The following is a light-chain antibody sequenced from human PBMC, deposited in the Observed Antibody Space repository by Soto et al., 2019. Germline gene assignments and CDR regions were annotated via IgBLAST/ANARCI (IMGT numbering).Light chain of an antibody. CDR2: DAS. CDR3: LCYITYPWT. J-gene: IGKJ1*01. Sequence: DIQMTQSPSTLYATVGDRVTITCRASQSCRNSLAWYQQKAGKAPTLLIYDASTLQSGVPSRFSGSGSGTEFSLTISSLQPEDFATYYCLCYITYPWTFGQGTKVDIK. CDR1: QSCRNS. V-gene: IGKV1-5*01.